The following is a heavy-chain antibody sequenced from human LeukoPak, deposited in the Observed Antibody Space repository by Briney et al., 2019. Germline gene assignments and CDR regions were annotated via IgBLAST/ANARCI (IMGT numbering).Heavy chain of an antibody. V-gene: IGHV3-30*02. Sequence: PGGSLRLSCAASGFTFSSYGMHWVRQAPGKGLEWVAVIWYDGSNKYYADSVKGRFTISRDNSKNTLYLQMNSLRAEDTAVYYCAKGYCSSTTCSVDYWGQGTLVTVSS. CDR3: AKGYCSSTTCSVDY. D-gene: IGHD2-2*01. CDR2: IWYDGSNK. CDR1: GFTFSSYG. J-gene: IGHJ4*02.